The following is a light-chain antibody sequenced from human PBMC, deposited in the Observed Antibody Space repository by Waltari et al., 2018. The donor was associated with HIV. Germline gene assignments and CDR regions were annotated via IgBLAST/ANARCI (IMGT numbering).Light chain of an antibody. CDR3: CSYAGGSIYVV. Sequence: QSALTQPASVSGSPGQSITISCTGTSSDVGSYNLVSWYQQHPGKAPKVMIYEVSKPHSGVSNRFSGSKSANTASLTSSGLQAEDEADYYSCSYAGGSIYVVFGGGTKLTVL. J-gene: IGLJ2*01. V-gene: IGLV2-23*02. CDR2: EVS. CDR1: SSDVGSYNL.